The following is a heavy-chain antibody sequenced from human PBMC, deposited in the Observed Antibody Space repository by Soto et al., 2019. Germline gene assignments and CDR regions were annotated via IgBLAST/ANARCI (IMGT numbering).Heavy chain of an antibody. CDR3: ARRIVGATPAVNFDAFDI. D-gene: IGHD1-26*01. J-gene: IGHJ3*02. Sequence: SETLSLTCSVSGGSISSYYWSWIRQPPGKGLEWMGDIYYSGSTNYNPSLKSRVTISGDTSKNQFSLKLSSVTAADTDVYYRARRIVGATPAVNFDAFDIWGQETRVTVSS. CDR1: GGSISSYY. V-gene: IGHV4-59*01. CDR2: IYYSGST.